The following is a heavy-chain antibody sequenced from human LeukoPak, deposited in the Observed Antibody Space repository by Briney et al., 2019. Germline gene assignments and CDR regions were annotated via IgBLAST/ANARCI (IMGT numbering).Heavy chain of an antibody. CDR3: AKDKDATEGAIDY. J-gene: IGHJ4*02. Sequence: GGALRLSCAAPGFTLDDYSMHRGRQAPGKGLEWVSGISWNSGSIGYADSVKGRFTISRDNAKNSLYLQMNSLRAEDTALYYCAKDKDATEGAIDYWGQGTLVTVSS. V-gene: IGHV3-9*01. CDR1: GFTLDDYS. CDR2: ISWNSGSI. D-gene: IGHD1-14*01.